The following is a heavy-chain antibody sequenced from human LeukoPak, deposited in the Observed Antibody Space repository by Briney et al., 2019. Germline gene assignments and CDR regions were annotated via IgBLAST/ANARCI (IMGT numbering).Heavy chain of an antibody. J-gene: IGHJ4*02. V-gene: IGHV4-59*01. D-gene: IGHD1-26*01. CDR1: GXSISSYY. CDR2: IYYSGST. Sequence: KPSETLSLTCTVSGXSISSYYWSWIRQPPGKGQEWIGYIYYSGSTNYNPSLKSRVTISVDTSKDQFSLKLRSVTAADTAVYYCARVSGSYSEFDYWGQGTLVTVSS. CDR3: ARVSGSYSEFDY.